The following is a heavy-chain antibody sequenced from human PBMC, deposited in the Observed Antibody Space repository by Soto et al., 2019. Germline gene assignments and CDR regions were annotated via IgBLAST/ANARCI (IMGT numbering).Heavy chain of an antibody. D-gene: IGHD3-3*01. CDR2: IKQDGSEK. CDR3: ARASAGYYDFWSGYVHAFDI. V-gene: IGHV3-7*01. J-gene: IGHJ3*02. CDR1: GFTFSSYS. Sequence: GESLKISCAASGFTFSSYSMNWVRQAPGKGLEWVANIKQDGSEKYYVDSVKGRFTISRDNAKNSLYLQMNSLRAEDTAVYYCARASAGYYDFWSGYVHAFDIWGQGTMVTVSS.